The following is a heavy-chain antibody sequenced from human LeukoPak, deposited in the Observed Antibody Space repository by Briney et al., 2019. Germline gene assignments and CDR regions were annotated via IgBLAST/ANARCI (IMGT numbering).Heavy chain of an antibody. Sequence: ASVKVSCKASGYTFTDYYMHWVRQAPGQGLEWMGWINPNSGGTNYAQKFQGRVTMTRDTSISTAYMDLSRLRSDGTAVYYCARGRFVVVPAATEFDPWGQGTLVTVSS. V-gene: IGHV1-2*02. CDR1: GYTFTDYY. D-gene: IGHD2-2*01. CDR2: INPNSGGT. J-gene: IGHJ5*02. CDR3: ARGRFVVVPAATEFDP.